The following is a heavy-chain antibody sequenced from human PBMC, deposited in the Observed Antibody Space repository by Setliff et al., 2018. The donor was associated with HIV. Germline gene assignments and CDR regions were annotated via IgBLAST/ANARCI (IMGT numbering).Heavy chain of an antibody. D-gene: IGHD6-6*01. CDR1: GFTFDDYA. CDR2: ISWNSGSI. J-gene: IGHJ3*02. CDR3: AKDRDYSSSSTTAFDI. V-gene: IGHV3-9*03. Sequence: SLRLSCAASGFTFDDYAIHWARQAPGKGLEWVSGISWNSGSIGYADSVKGRFTISRDNAKNSLYLQMNSLRAEDMALYYCAKDRDYSSSSTTAFDIWGQGTMVTVSS.